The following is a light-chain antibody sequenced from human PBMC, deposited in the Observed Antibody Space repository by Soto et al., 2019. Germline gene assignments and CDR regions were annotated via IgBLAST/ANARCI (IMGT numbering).Light chain of an antibody. Sequence: EIGLTQSPGTLSLSPGERATLSCRASQSVSGSFLAWYQQKPGQAPRLLIYNTSSRATGIPDRFSGSGSGTDFTLTISRLELEDLAVYYCQQYGSSRLTFGGGTNVEIK. CDR2: NTS. V-gene: IGKV3-20*01. CDR1: QSVSGSF. J-gene: IGKJ4*01. CDR3: QQYGSSRLT.